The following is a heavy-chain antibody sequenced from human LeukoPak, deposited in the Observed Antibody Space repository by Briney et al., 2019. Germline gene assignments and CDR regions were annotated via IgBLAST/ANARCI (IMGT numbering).Heavy chain of an antibody. CDR1: GFTFSSYA. D-gene: IGHD6-19*01. Sequence: GGSLTLSCAASGFTFSSYAMSWVRQAPGKGLEWVSAISGSSGGTYYADSVKGRFTVSRDNSKNTLYLQMDSLRAEDTAVYYCAKGLKQWGDAFDIWGQGTMVTVSS. J-gene: IGHJ3*02. V-gene: IGHV3-23*01. CDR2: ISGSSGGT. CDR3: AKGLKQWGDAFDI.